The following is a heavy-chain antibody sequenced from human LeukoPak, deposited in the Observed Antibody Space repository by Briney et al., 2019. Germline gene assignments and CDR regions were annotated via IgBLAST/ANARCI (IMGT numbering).Heavy chain of an antibody. CDR1: GFTFSSYT. Sequence: GGSLRFSCAASGFTFSSYTMHWVRQAPGKGLEWVASISDTNTYVDYIDSVKGRFTISRDNAMKSLYLQMYSLRAEDTAVYFCARDTFSVDCSDGNCYYDFHYYYMDVWGKGTAVTVSS. CDR2: ISDTNTYV. CDR3: ARDTFSVDCSDGNCYYDFHYYYMDV. V-gene: IGHV3-21*01. D-gene: IGHD2-15*01. J-gene: IGHJ6*03.